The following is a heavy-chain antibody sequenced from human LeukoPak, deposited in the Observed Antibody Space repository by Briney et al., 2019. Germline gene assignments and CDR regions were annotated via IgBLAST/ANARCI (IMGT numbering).Heavy chain of an antibody. CDR3: ARGPPTVTTVGVVDY. J-gene: IGHJ4*02. CDR2: IYYSGSS. V-gene: IGHV4-31*03. D-gene: IGHD4-17*01. Sequence: SQTLSLTCTVSGGSINNGGYYWSWIRQHPGKGLEWIGYIYYSGSSYYNPSLRSRVTISVDTSKNQFSLKLSSVTAADTAVYYCARGPPTVTTVGVVDYWGQGTLVTVSS. CDR1: GGSINNGGYY.